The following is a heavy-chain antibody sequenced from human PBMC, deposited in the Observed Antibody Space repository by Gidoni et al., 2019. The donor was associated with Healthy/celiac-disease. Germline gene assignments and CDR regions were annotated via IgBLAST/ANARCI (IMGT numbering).Heavy chain of an antibody. CDR2: IWYDGSNK. Sequence: QVQLVESGGGVFQPGRSLRLSCASSGFTFRSYGMHWVRQAPGKGLEWVAVIWYDGSNKYYADSVKGRFTISRDNSKNTLYLQMNSLRAEDTAVYYCARDSDYGANWGPGALDYWGQGTLVTVSS. D-gene: IGHD7-27*01. V-gene: IGHV3-33*01. CDR1: GFTFRSYG. J-gene: IGHJ4*02. CDR3: ARDSDYGANWGPGALDY.